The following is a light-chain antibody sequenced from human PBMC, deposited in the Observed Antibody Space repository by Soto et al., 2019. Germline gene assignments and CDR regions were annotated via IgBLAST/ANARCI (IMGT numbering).Light chain of an antibody. CDR1: QSVSSSY. CDR3: QQYDNWPPT. J-gene: IGKJ4*01. Sequence: EIVLTQSPGTLSLSPGERATLSCRASQSVSSSYLAWYQQKPGQAPRLLIYDASSRATGIPDRFSGSGSGTDFTLTISSLQSEDFAVYSCQQYDNWPPTFGGGTKVDIK. CDR2: DAS. V-gene: IGKV3-20*01.